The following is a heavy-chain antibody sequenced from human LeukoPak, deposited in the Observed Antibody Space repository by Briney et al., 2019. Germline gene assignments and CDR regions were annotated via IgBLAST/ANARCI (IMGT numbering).Heavy chain of an antibody. CDR2: INHSGST. CDR3: ARGHPGAARPL. V-gene: IGHV4-34*01. CDR1: GGSFSGYY. Sequence: SETLSLTCAVSGGSFSGYYCSWVRQPPGKGLEWIAEINHSGSTNYNPSLKSRVTVSVDTSKNQFSLKLTSVTAADTAVYYCARGHPGAARPLWGQGTLVTVSS. J-gene: IGHJ4*02. D-gene: IGHD6-6*01.